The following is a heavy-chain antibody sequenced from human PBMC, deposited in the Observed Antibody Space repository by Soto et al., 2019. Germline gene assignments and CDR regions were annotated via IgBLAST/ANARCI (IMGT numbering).Heavy chain of an antibody. Sequence: GGSLRLSCAASGFTVSSNYMSWVRQAPGKGLEWVSVIYSGGSTYYADSVKGRFTISRDNSKNTLYLQMNSLRAEDTAGYYCAREYIGILTGYLYYYYYMDVWGKGTTVTVSS. V-gene: IGHV3-66*01. J-gene: IGHJ6*03. CDR2: IYSGGST. D-gene: IGHD3-9*01. CDR3: AREYIGILTGYLYYYYYMDV. CDR1: GFTVSSNY.